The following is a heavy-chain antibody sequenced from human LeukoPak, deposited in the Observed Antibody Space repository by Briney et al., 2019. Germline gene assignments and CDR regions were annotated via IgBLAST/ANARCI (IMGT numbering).Heavy chain of an antibody. D-gene: IGHD5-24*01. CDR2: IHPSGIF. J-gene: IGHJ4*02. CDR1: GGSCDDYY. V-gene: IGHV4-34*01. Sequence: KSSETLSLTCAVYGGSCDDYYCSWLRQPPGKGLEWIGEIHPSGIFYYNSSLLSRVTISIDTSKSQFSLRLTSVTAADTAFYYCARGRDRSKAGDHWGQGSPVTVSS. CDR3: ARGRDRSKAGDH.